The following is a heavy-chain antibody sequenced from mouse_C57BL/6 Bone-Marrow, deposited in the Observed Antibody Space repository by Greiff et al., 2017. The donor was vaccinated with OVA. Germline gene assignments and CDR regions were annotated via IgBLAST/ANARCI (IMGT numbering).Heavy chain of an antibody. CDR1: GFTFSDYG. J-gene: IGHJ2*01. CDR3: ARPRWLLPDY. CDR2: ISRGSSTI. D-gene: IGHD2-3*01. Sequence: EVKVVASGGGLVKPGGSLKLSCAASGFTFSDYGMHWVRQAPEKGLEWVAYISRGSSTIYYADTVKGRFTISRDNAKNTLFLQMTSLRSEDTAMYYCARPRWLLPDYWGQGTTLTVAS. V-gene: IGHV5-17*01.